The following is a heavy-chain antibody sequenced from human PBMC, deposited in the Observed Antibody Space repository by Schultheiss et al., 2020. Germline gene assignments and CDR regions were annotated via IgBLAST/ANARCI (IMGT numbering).Heavy chain of an antibody. V-gene: IGHV3-74*01. Sequence: GESLKISCAASGFTFSSYAMSWVRQAPGKGLVWVSRINSDGSSTSYADSVKGRFTISRDNAQNTLYLQMHSLRTEDTAVYYCTRDRSHDSRDDMALWGKGTTVTVSS. CDR1: GFTFSSYA. CDR2: INSDGSST. D-gene: IGHD3-22*01. J-gene: IGHJ6*03. CDR3: TRDRSHDSRDDMAL.